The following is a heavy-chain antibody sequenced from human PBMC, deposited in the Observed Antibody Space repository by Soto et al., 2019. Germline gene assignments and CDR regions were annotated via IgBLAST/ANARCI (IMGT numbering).Heavy chain of an antibody. CDR2: IRSKANNYAT. V-gene: IGHV3-73*02. J-gene: IGHJ2*01. Sequence: EVQLVESGGGLVQPGGSLKLCCAASGFTFSGSAVHWVRQASGKGLEWVGRIRSKANNYATVYAASVKGRFTISRDDSKNTAYLQMNSLKTEDTAVYYCTRHAVQYCGGDCYLFPYFDIWGRGTLVTVSS. CDR1: GFTFSGSA. D-gene: IGHD2-21*02. CDR3: TRHAVQYCGGDCYLFPYFDI.